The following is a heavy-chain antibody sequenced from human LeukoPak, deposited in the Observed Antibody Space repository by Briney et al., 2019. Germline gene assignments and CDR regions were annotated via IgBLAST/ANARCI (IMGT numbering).Heavy chain of an antibody. D-gene: IGHD3-10*01. CDR2: IYAGGST. Sequence: GGSLRLSCAASGFTVSSNYMSWVRQAPGKGLEWVSVIYAGGSTYYADSVKGRFTISRDNSKHTLYLQMNSLRAEDTAVYYCARDRLWSYGMDVWGQGTTVTVS. V-gene: IGHV3-66*01. CDR3: ARDRLWSYGMDV. J-gene: IGHJ6*02. CDR1: GFTVSSNY.